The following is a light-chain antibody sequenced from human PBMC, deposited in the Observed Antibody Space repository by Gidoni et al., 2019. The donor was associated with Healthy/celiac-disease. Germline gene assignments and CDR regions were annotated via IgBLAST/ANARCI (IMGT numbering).Light chain of an antibody. CDR2: AAS. Sequence: IQMSQSPSSLSAPVVDRVTLTGRASHGISNYLAWYQHKPGKVPKPLIYAASTLRSGVPSRFSCSGSGIDFTLTISSLQPEDGATYYCQKYNSAPGTFGQGTKLEIK. CDR3: QKYNSAPGT. CDR1: HGISNY. V-gene: IGKV1-27*01. J-gene: IGKJ2*02.